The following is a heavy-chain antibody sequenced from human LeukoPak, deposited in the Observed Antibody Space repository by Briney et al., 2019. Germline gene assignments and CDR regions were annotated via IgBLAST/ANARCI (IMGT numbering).Heavy chain of an antibody. CDR2: ISYDGSNK. D-gene: IGHD3-16*01. CDR1: GFTFSSYG. Sequence: GGSLRLSCAASGFTFSSYGMHWVRQAPGKGLEWVAVISYDGSNKYYADSVKGRFTISRDNSKNTLYLQMNSLRAEDTAVYYCVTWGVGPYYYYYYMDVWGKGTTVTVSS. CDR3: VTWGVGPYYYYYYMDV. J-gene: IGHJ6*03. V-gene: IGHV3-30*03.